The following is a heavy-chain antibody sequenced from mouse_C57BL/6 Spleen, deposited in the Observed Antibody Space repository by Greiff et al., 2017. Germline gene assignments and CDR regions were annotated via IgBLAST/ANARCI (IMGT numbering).Heavy chain of an antibody. V-gene: IGHV1-52*01. Sequence: QVQLQQPGAELVRPGSSVKLSCKASGYTFTSYWMHWVKQRPIQGLEWIGNIDPSDSETHYNQKFKDKATLTVDKSSSKAYMQLSSLTSEDSAVYYCARGTTLYAMDYWGQGTSVTVSS. CDR3: ARGTTLYAMDY. CDR2: IDPSDSET. D-gene: IGHD5-5*01. J-gene: IGHJ4*01. CDR1: GYTFTSYW.